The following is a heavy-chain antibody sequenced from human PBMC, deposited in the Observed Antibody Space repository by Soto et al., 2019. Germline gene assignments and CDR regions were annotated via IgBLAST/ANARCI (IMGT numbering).Heavy chain of an antibody. Sequence: EVQLVESGGGLIQPGGSLRLSCTAPGSAVSSTHMNWVRQAPGKGLEWVSMFATDGRTFYADSVKGRFTISRDSAKNTVNLQMNSLRADDTAVYYCIGTPSFGYWGQGTRVTVSS. D-gene: IGHD3-3*01. V-gene: IGHV3-53*01. CDR1: GSAVSSTH. J-gene: IGHJ4*02. CDR3: IGTPSFGY. CDR2: FATDGRT.